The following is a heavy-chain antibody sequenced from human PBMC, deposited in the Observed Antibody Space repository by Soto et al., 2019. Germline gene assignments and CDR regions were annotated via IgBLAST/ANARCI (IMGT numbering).Heavy chain of an antibody. CDR1: GGSIIRTDYY. D-gene: IGHD4-17*01. J-gene: IGHJ5*02. V-gene: IGHV4-39*01. CDR2: VYYSGST. Sequence: SETLSLTCTVSGGSIIRTDYYWGLIRRPPGKGLEWIGSVYYSGSTYYNPSLNSRLTVSVDTSKNQFSLKITSVTAADTAVYYCARHAMDGGYTRWFDPWGQGTLVTVSS. CDR3: ARHAMDGGYTRWFDP.